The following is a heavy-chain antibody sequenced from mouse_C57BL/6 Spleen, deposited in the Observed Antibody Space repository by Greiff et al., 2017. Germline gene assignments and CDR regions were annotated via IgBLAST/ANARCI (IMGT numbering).Heavy chain of an antibody. Sequence: EVMLVESGGGLVKPGGSLKLSCAASGFTFSDYGMHWVRQAPEKGLEWVAYISSGSSTIYYADTVKGRFTITRDNATNTLFLQMTSLRSEDTAMYYWARNSKGMDYWGQGTSVTVSS. D-gene: IGHD2-5*01. J-gene: IGHJ4*01. V-gene: IGHV5-17*01. CDR1: GFTFSDYG. CDR3: ARNSKGMDY. CDR2: ISSGSSTI.